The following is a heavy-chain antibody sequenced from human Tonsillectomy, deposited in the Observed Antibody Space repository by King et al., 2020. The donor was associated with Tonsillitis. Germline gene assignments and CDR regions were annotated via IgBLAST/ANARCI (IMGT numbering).Heavy chain of an antibody. V-gene: IGHV4-39*01. CDR1: GGSISSSSYY. CDR2: IYYSGST. Sequence: VQLQESGPGLVKPSETLSLTCTVSGGSISSSSYYWGWIRQPPGKGLEWIGSIYYSGSTYYNPSLKSRVTISVDTSKNQFSLKLSSVTAADTAVYYCARLVLYGDYDSWFDPWGQGTLVTVSS. J-gene: IGHJ5*02. D-gene: IGHD4-17*01. CDR3: ARLVLYGDYDSWFDP.